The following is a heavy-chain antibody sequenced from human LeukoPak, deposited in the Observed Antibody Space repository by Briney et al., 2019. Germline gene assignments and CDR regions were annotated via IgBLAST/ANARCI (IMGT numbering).Heavy chain of an antibody. CDR2: INPSGGST. CDR1: GYTFTSYY. Sequence: GASVKVSCKASGYTFTSYYMHWVRQAPGQGLEWMGIINPSGGSTSYAQKFQGRATMTRDTSTSTVYMELSSLRSEDTAVYYCARGRSVVVPAAMWALYYYGMDVWGQGTTVTVSS. D-gene: IGHD2-2*01. CDR3: ARGRSVVVPAAMWALYYYGMDV. J-gene: IGHJ6*02. V-gene: IGHV1-46*01.